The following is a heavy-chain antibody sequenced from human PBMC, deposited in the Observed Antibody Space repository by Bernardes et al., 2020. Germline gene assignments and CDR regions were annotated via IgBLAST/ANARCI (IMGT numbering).Heavy chain of an antibody. CDR3: ARGLSVPGTLAARNYFDS. V-gene: IGHV1-46*03. D-gene: IGHD6-6*01. J-gene: IGHJ4*02. Sequence: ASVKVSCMASGYTFTSYYMHWVRQAPGQGLEWMGIINPSGGSTSYAQKFQGRVTMTRDTSTSTVYMELSSLRFEDTAVYYCARGLSVPGTLAARNYFDSWGQGTLVTVSS. CDR1: GYTFTSYY. CDR2: INPSGGST.